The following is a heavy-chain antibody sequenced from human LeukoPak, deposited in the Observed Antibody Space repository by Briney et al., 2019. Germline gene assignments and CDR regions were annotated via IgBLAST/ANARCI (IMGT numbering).Heavy chain of an antibody. D-gene: IGHD6-13*01. J-gene: IGHJ4*02. Sequence: PGGSLRLSCAASGFTFSSHAMRWVRQAPGKGLEWVSGVNSNGGSTAYADSVKGRFTISRDNSKNTVYLQMNSLRAEDTAVYYCAKYPQLQQLVRVFAYWGQGTLVTVSS. CDR2: VNSNGGST. CDR1: GFTFSSHA. CDR3: AKYPQLQQLVRVFAY. V-gene: IGHV3-23*01.